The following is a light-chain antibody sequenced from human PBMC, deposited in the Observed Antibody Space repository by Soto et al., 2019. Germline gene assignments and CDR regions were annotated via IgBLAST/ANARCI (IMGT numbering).Light chain of an antibody. V-gene: IGKV1-39*01. CDR3: QHGYSTPLT. Sequence: IQMTQSPSSLSASVGGRVTISSRASQSISYFLNWYRQKRGQAPELLSYAASSLQSGVPSRFSGSESGTEFTLTITSLQPEDFATYFCQHGYSTPLTFGGGTKVDIK. CDR1: QSISYF. CDR2: AAS. J-gene: IGKJ4*01.